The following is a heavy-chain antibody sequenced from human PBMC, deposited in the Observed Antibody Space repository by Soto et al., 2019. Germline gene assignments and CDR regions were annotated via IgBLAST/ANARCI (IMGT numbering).Heavy chain of an antibody. Sequence: EVQLVESGGGLVQPGGSLRLSCLASEFTFNTYWMNWVRQAPGRGLEWVANIKADGSEKNYADSVKGRFTISRDNAKNSLYLQMNSLRGEDTAVYFCARDWGTPGRGSAVGYYYHYGMDVWGQGATVTVSS. J-gene: IGHJ6*02. CDR2: IKADGSEK. CDR1: EFTFNTYW. CDR3: ARDWGTPGRGSAVGYYYHYGMDV. V-gene: IGHV3-7*05. D-gene: IGHD6-19*01.